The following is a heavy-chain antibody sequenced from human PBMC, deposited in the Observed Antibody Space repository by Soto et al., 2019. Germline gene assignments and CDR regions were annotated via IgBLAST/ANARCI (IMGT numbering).Heavy chain of an antibody. V-gene: IGHV1-8*02. CDR2: MNPNTGVTKT. Sequence: QVQLVQSGAELKKPGASVRVSCKASGYTFTYYDINWVRQAAGQGLEWMGWMNPNTGVTKTDYLEKFEGRLTMTMDISIGTAYLEIHNLRSEDTAGYYCARGAAPDYSCWDNPRGDEVESWGHGTVVTVSS. CDR1: GYTFTYYD. J-gene: IGHJ5*01. D-gene: IGHD1-26*01. CDR3: ARGAAPDYSCWDNPRGDEVES.